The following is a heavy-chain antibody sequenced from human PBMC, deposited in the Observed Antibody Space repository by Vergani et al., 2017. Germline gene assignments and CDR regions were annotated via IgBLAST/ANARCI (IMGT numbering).Heavy chain of an antibody. V-gene: IGHV3-23*04. Sequence: VQLVESGGGVVQPGGSLRLSCAASGFTFIMHAMSWVRQAPGKGLEWVSTLSASDRRTHYADSVKGRFTISRDNAKTTLYLQMNSLRDEDRGVYYCARISGGSAPYLHYWGQGTLVTVAS. D-gene: IGHD2-15*01. CDR2: LSASDRRT. J-gene: IGHJ1*01. CDR1: GFTFIMHA. CDR3: ARISGGSAPYLHY.